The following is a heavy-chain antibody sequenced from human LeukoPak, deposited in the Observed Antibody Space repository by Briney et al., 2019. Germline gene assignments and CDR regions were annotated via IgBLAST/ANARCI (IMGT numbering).Heavy chain of an antibody. CDR2: IYYSGST. J-gene: IGHJ6*02. D-gene: IGHD3-3*01. Sequence: SETLSLTCTVSGCSISSGDYYWSWIRQPPGKGLEWIGYIYYSGSTYYNPSLKSRVTISVDTSKNQFSLRLSSVTAADTAVYYCALSRYYDFWSGYYPSPYYYYGMDVWGQGTTVTVSS. CDR1: GCSISSGDYY. CDR3: ALSRYYDFWSGYYPSPYYYYGMDV. V-gene: IGHV4-30-4*01.